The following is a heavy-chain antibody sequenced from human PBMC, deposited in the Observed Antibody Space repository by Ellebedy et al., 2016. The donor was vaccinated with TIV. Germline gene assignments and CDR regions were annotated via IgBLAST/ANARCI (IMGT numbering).Heavy chain of an antibody. D-gene: IGHD6-19*01. CDR1: GFSLSPYW. CDR2: ISSDGSNK. CDR3: ARALTQWLVLGY. Sequence: GESLKISCEASGFSLSPYWRSWVRQAPGKGLEWVAVISSDGSNKYYADSVKGRFTISRDNSKNTLYLQMNSLRAEDTAVYYCARALTQWLVLGYWGQGTLVTVSS. V-gene: IGHV3-30-3*01. J-gene: IGHJ4*02.